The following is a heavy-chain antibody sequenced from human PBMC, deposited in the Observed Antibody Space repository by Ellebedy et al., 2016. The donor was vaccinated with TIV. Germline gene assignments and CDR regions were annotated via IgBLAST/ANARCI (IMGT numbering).Heavy chain of an antibody. CDR1: GFTFNNYA. CDR2: ISGSGGNT. Sequence: GESLKISCAASGFTFNNYAMSWVRQAPGKGLEWVSGISGSGGNTLYADSVEGRFTISRDTTKNLLYLQMNSLRDEDTAMYYCARDRLQYYYGMDVWGQGTTVTVSS. V-gene: IGHV3-23*01. J-gene: IGHJ6*02. D-gene: IGHD5-24*01. CDR3: ARDRLQYYYGMDV.